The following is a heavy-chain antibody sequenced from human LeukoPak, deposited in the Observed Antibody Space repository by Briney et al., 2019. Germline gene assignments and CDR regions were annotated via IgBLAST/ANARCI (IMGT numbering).Heavy chain of an antibody. Sequence: GGSLRLSCAASGFTFSSYPMHWVRQAPGKGLEWVAVVSDNGNKKFYADFVKGRFTISRDNSKNTLYLQMNSLRGEDKAVYYCARGQLLLEGYFYYMDVWGEGTTVAVSS. D-gene: IGHD2-2*01. CDR1: GFTFSSYP. CDR2: VSDNGNKK. CDR3: ARGQLLLEGYFYYMDV. V-gene: IGHV3-30-3*01. J-gene: IGHJ6*03.